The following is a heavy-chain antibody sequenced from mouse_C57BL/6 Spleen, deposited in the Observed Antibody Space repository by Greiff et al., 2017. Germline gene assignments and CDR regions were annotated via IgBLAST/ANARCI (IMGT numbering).Heavy chain of an antibody. Sequence: QVQLQQPGAELVRPGTSVKLSCKASGYTFTSYWMHWVKQRPGQGLEWIGVIDPSDSYTNYNQKFKGKATLTVDTSSSTAYMQLSSLTSADSAVYYCARNYGSSSYYYAMDYWGQGTSGTVSS. J-gene: IGHJ4*01. D-gene: IGHD1-1*01. V-gene: IGHV1-59*01. CDR1: GYTFTSYW. CDR2: IDPSDSYT. CDR3: ARNYGSSSYYYAMDY.